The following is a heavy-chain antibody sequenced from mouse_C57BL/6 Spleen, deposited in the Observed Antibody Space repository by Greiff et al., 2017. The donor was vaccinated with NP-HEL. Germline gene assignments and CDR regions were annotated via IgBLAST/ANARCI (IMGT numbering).Heavy chain of an antibody. CDR3: TAPPYYYCHHAWFAY. CDR2: IDPEDGDT. CDR1: GFNIKDYY. J-gene: IGHJ3*01. D-gene: IGHD1-1*01. Sequence: EVQLQQSGAELVRPGASVKLSCTASGFNIKDYYMHWVKQRPEQGLEWIGRIDPEDGDTEYAPKFQGKATMTADTSSNTSYLQLSSLTSDDTAVYYCTAPPYYYCHHAWFAYWGQGTLVTVSA. V-gene: IGHV14-1*01.